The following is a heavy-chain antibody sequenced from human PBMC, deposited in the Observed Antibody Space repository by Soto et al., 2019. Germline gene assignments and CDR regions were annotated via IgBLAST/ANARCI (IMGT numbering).Heavy chain of an antibody. D-gene: IGHD2-21*02. CDR1: GGSVSSGSYY. Sequence: PSETLSLTCTVSGGSVSSGSYYWSWIRQPPGKGLEWIGYIYYSGSTNYNPSLKSRVTTSVDTSKNQFSLKLSSVTAADTAVYYCARAYCGGDCYSVNWFDPWGEGTLVTVSS. V-gene: IGHV4-61*01. CDR2: IYYSGST. CDR3: ARAYCGGDCYSVNWFDP. J-gene: IGHJ5*02.